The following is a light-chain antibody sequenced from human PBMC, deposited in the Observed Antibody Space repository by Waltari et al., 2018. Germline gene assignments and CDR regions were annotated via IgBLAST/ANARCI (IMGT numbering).Light chain of an antibody. V-gene: IGKV3-11*01. Sequence: EIVLTQSPATLSLSPGERATLSCRASQSVSTYLAWYQQRPGQPPRLLIYDSSFRVTGIPARFSGSGSETDFTLTISSLEPEDFAVYYCQQRYKWPLTFGGGSKVEI. J-gene: IGKJ4*01. CDR2: DSS. CDR3: QQRYKWPLT. CDR1: QSVSTY.